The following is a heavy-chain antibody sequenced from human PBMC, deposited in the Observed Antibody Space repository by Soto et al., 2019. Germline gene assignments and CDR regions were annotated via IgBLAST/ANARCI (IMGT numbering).Heavy chain of an antibody. J-gene: IGHJ4*02. D-gene: IGHD3-22*01. CDR3: ARPVISYDSSGYYY. CDR1: GGSFSGYY. CDR2: INHSGST. V-gene: IGHV4-34*01. Sequence: PSETLSLTCAVYGGSFSGYYWSWIRQPPGKGLEWIGEINHSGSTNYNPSLKSRVTISVDTSKNQFSLKLSSVTAADTAVYYCARPVISYDSSGYYYWGQGTLVTVSS.